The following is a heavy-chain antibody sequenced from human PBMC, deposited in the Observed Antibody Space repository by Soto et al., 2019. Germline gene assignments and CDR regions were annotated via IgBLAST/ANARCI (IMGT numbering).Heavy chain of an antibody. J-gene: IGHJ4*02. V-gene: IGHV4-34*01. Sequence: QVQLQQWGAGLLKPSETLSLTCAVYGGSFSDYYWSWIRQPPGKGLEWIGEINHSGSTNYNPSLKTRVTISVDMSKNQFSLKLSAVTAADTGVYYCARSVAGLDYWGQGTLVTVSS. CDR1: GGSFSDYY. CDR3: ARSVAGLDY. CDR2: INHSGST. D-gene: IGHD6-19*01.